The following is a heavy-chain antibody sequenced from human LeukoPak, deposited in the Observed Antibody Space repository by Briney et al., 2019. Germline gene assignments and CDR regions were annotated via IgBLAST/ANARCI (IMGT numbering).Heavy chain of an antibody. CDR2: IKQDGSEK. D-gene: IGHD2-15*01. V-gene: IGHV3-7*03. Sequence: GGSLRLSCAASGFTFSNSWMTWVRQAPGKGLEWVANIKQDGSEKYYVDSVKGRFTISRDNAKNSLYLQMNSLRAEDTAVYYCARGYCSGGSCLGTDRYGSGWSWASDYWGQGTLVTVSS. J-gene: IGHJ4*02. CDR1: GFTFSNSW. CDR3: ARGYCSGGSCLGTDRYGSGWSWASDY.